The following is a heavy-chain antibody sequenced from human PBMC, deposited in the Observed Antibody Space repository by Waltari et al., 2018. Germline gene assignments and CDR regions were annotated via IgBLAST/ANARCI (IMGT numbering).Heavy chain of an antibody. V-gene: IGHV4-39*07. D-gene: IGHD4-4*01. Sequence: QLQLQESGPGLVKPSETLSLTCTVSGGSISSSSYYWGWIRQPPGKGLEWIGSIYYSGSTYYNPSLKSRVTISVDTSKNQFSLKLSSVTAADTAVYYCARFRSASKAFDIWGQGTMVTVSS. J-gene: IGHJ3*02. CDR3: ARFRSASKAFDI. CDR2: IYYSGST. CDR1: GGSISSSSYY.